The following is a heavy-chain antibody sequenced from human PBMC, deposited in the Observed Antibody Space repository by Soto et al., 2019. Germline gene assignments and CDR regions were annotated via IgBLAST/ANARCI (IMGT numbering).Heavy chain of an antibody. CDR1: GFTFSSYA. Sequence: GGSLRLSCAASGFTFSSYAMHWARQAPGKGLEWVAVISYDGSNKYYADSVKGRFTISRDNSKNTLYLQMNSLRAEDTAVYYCARGDSGENYYDSNFPLSLDYWGQGTLVTVSS. J-gene: IGHJ4*02. CDR3: ARGDSGENYYDSNFPLSLDY. CDR2: ISYDGSNK. V-gene: IGHV3-30-3*01. D-gene: IGHD3-22*01.